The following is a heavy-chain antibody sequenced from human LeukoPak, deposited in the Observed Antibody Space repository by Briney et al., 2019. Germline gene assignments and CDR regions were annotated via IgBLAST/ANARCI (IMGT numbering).Heavy chain of an antibody. J-gene: IGHJ4*02. D-gene: IGHD4-17*01. V-gene: IGHV3-53*04. CDR3: ARALYGDYGEFYFDY. Sequence: GGSLRLSCAASGFTVSSNYMSWVRQAPGKGLEWVSVIYSGGSTYYADSGKGRFTISRHNSKNTLYLQVNSLRAEDTAVYYCARALYGDYGEFYFDYWGQGTLVTVSS. CDR2: IYSGGST. CDR1: GFTVSSNY.